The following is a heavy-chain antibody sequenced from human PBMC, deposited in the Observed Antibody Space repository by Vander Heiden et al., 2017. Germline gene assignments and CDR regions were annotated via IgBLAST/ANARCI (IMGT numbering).Heavy chain of an antibody. J-gene: IGHJ6*02. Sequence: EVQLVASRGGLVQPVGSPKLSCAASRFTFLSYWRSWGRQAPGKGLEWVANIKQDGSEKYYVDSVKGRFTISRDNAKNSLYLQMNSLRAEDTAVYYCAREISSSWYYYGMDVGGQGTTVTVSS. V-gene: IGHV3-7*01. CDR2: IKQDGSEK. CDR3: AREISSSWYYYGMDV. CDR1: RFTFLSYW. D-gene: IGHD6-13*01.